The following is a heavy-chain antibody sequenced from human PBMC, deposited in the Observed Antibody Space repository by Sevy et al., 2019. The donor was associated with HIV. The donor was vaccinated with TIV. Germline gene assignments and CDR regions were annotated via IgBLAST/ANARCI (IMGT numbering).Heavy chain of an antibody. Sequence: GGSLRLSCAASGFTFSDYYLSWIRQAPGKGLEWVSYISSSGSTIYYAAPLKGRFTISRDNAKDSLYLQMNSLRAEDRAVYYCARAVVVVAPIKDYGNAVDYYGMDVWGQGTTVTVS. CDR3: ARAVVVVAPIKDYGNAVDYYGMDV. CDR1: GFTFSDYY. J-gene: IGHJ6*02. D-gene: IGHD2-15*01. CDR2: ISSSGSTI. V-gene: IGHV3-11*01.